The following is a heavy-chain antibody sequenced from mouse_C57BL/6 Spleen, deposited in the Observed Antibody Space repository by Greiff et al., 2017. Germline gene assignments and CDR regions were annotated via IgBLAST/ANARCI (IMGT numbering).Heavy chain of an antibody. J-gene: IGHJ2*01. Sequence: VQLQQPGTELVKPGASVKLSCKALGYTFTSHWMHWVKQRPGQGFEWIGNINPSNGGTNNNEKFKSNATLTVDKSSSTAYMQLSGLTSEDSAVYYCARRRVYDYVDYWGQGTTLTVSS. CDR2: INPSNGGT. CDR3: ARRRVYDYVDY. CDR1: GYTFTSHW. D-gene: IGHD2-4*01. V-gene: IGHV1-53*01.